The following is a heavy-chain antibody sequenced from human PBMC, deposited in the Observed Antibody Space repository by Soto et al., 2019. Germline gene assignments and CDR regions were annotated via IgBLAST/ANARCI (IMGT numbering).Heavy chain of an antibody. CDR2: IAYDGSNK. V-gene: IGHV3-30*18. CDR1: GFTFSSYG. CDR3: AKDNCISTSCYRLYNWFDP. Sequence: QVQLVESGGGVVQPGRYLRLSCVASGFTFSSYGMHWVRQAPGKGLEWVAVIAYDGSNKYYADSVQGRFTISRDNSKNTLYLQMNSLRAEDTAVYYCAKDNCISTSCYRLYNWFDPWGQGTLVTVSS. D-gene: IGHD2-2*01. J-gene: IGHJ5*02.